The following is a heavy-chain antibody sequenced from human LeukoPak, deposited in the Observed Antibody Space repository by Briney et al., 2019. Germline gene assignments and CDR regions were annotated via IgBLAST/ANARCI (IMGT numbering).Heavy chain of an antibody. CDR2: ICGTGAST. Sequence: QPGGSLRLSCAASGFTFSTYAMSWVRQAPGKGLEWVSGICGTGASTYYADSVRGRFTISRDNSKNTLYLQMNSLRAEDTAVYYCAREPHNYYDSSGYYNYFDYWGQGTLVTVSS. CDR3: AREPHNYYDSSGYYNYFDY. D-gene: IGHD3-22*01. CDR1: GFTFSTYA. J-gene: IGHJ4*02. V-gene: IGHV3-23*01.